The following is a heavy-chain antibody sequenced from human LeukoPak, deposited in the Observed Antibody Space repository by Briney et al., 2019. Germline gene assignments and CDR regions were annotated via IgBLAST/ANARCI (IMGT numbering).Heavy chain of an antibody. CDR1: GGTFSSYA. CDR2: IIPIFGTA. CDR3: AGLREGDYYYYMDV. J-gene: IGHJ6*03. Sequence: ASVKVPCKASGGTFSSYAISWVRQAPGQGLEWMGGIIPIFGTANYAQKFQGRVTITTDESTSTAYMELSSLRSEDTAVYYCAGLREGDYYYYMDVWGKGTTVTVSS. V-gene: IGHV1-69*05.